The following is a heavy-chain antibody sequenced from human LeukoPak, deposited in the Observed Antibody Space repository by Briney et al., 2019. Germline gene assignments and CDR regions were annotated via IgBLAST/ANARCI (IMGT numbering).Heavy chain of an antibody. J-gene: IGHJ6*02. CDR2: ISWNSGSI. CDR1: GFTCDDYA. V-gene: IGHV3-9*01. CDR3: AKDSLAVAGSYYYYGMDV. D-gene: IGHD6-19*01. Sequence: GGTLRRSCAASGFTCDDYAMHWVRQAPGKGLEWVSGISWNSGSIGYADSVKGRFTISRDNAKNSLYLQMNSLRAEDTALYYCAKDSLAVAGSYYYYGMDVWGQGTTVTVSS.